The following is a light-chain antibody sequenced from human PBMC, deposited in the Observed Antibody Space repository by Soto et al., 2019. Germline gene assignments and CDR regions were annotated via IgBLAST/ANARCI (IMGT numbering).Light chain of an antibody. CDR2: AVY. Sequence: TQSPSSLSASVGDRVTITCQASHDISNYLNWYQQKAGKAPKLLIYAVYNLETGVPPRFSGAGSGTHFTFTISSLQPEDVATYYCQQYDKLPTFTFGPGTKVDLK. CDR3: QQYDKLPTFT. V-gene: IGKV1-33*01. CDR1: HDISNY. J-gene: IGKJ3*01.